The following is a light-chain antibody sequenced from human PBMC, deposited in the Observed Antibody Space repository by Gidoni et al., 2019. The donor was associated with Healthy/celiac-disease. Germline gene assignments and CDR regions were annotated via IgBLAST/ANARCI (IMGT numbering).Light chain of an antibody. J-gene: IGLJ2*01. CDR2: SNN. V-gene: IGLV1-47*02. Sequence: HSVLTQPPSASGTPGQRVTISCSGSSPNIGSNYVYWYQQLPGTAPKLLIYSNNQRPSGVPDRFSGSKAGTSASLAISGLRSEDEADYYCAAWDDSLSGRVFGGGTKLTVL. CDR3: AAWDDSLSGRV. CDR1: SPNIGSNY.